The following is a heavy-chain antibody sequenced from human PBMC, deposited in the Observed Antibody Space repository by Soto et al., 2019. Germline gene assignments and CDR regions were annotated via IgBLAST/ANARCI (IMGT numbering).Heavy chain of an antibody. CDR1: GLSLSAYA. J-gene: IGHJ6*02. CDR3: AKDLECSSPSCYLGYYYYGMDV. Sequence: PRGSLLLSCVSSGLSLSAYAMPWVGRAPGNGLDSPGVTSYDRSTKCYADSVKGRFTISRDNSKSTLDLQMNGLRAEDTGGYSCAKDLECSSPSCYLGYYYYGMDVWGQGTTVTVSS. CDR2: TSYDRSTK. V-gene: IGHV3-30*04. D-gene: IGHD2-2*01.